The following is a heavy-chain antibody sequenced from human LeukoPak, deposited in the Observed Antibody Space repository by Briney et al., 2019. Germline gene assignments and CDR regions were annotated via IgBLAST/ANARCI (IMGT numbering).Heavy chain of an antibody. V-gene: IGHV4-34*01. J-gene: IGHJ5*02. CDR3: ARGDDYGDYVGREYNWFDP. CDR1: GGSFSGYY. D-gene: IGHD4-17*01. Sequence: PSETLSLTCAVYGGSFSGYYWSWIRQPPGKGLEWIGEINHSGSTNYNPSLKSRVTISVDTSKNQFSLKLSSVTAADTAVYYCARGDDYGDYVGREYNWFDPWGQGTLVTVSS. CDR2: INHSGST.